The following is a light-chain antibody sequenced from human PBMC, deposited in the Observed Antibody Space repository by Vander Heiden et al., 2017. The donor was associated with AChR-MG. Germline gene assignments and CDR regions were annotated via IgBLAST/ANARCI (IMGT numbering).Light chain of an antibody. Sequence: DIQMTQSPSSLSASVGDRVTITCQASQDIKNRLNWFQYKPGKPPKLLIYDASNLETGVPSRFSGSGFGTDFTFTISSLQPEDIATYYCHQYNTLPPTSTFGQGTKLEIK. J-gene: IGKJ2*01. CDR2: DAS. CDR3: HQYNTLPPTST. CDR1: QDIKNR. V-gene: IGKV1-33*01.